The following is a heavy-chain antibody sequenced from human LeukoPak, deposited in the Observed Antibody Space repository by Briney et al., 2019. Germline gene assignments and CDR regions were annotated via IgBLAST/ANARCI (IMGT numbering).Heavy chain of an antibody. D-gene: IGHD6-25*01. CDR3: ARERISLWYFDL. CDR1: GGSFSGYY. CDR2: IYYSGST. J-gene: IGHJ2*01. V-gene: IGHV4-34*01. Sequence: SETLSLTCAVYGGSFSGYYWSWIRQPPGKGLEWIGSIYYSGSTYYNPSLKSRVTISVDTSKNQFSLKVSSVTAADTAVYYCARERISLWYFDLWGRGTLVTVSS.